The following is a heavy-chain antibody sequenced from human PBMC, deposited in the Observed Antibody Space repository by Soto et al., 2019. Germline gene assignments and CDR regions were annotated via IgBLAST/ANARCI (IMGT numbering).Heavy chain of an antibody. CDR1: GGSFSGYY. D-gene: IGHD6-13*01. CDR3: ARVGQQLALVVRYFDY. Sequence: SETLSLTCAVYGGSFSGYYWSWIRQPPGKGLEWIGEINHSGSTNYNPSFKSRVTISVDTSKNQFSLKLSSVTAADTAVYYCARVGQQLALVVRYFDYWGQGTLVTVSS. CDR2: INHSGST. V-gene: IGHV4-34*01. J-gene: IGHJ4*02.